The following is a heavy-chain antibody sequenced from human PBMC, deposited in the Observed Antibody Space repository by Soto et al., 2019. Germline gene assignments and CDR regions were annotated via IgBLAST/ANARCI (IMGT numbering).Heavy chain of an antibody. CDR2: ISSSSSTI. CDR1: GFTFSSYS. V-gene: IGHV3-48*02. CDR3: ARDLLGYFDWYYYYYGMDV. D-gene: IGHD3-9*01. Sequence: EVQLVESGGGLVQPGGSLRLSCAASGFTFSSYSMNWVRQAPGKGLEWVSYISSSSSTIYYADSVKGRFTISRDNAKNSSYLQMNSLREEDTAVYYCARDLLGYFDWYYYYYGMDVWGQGTTVTVSS. J-gene: IGHJ6*02.